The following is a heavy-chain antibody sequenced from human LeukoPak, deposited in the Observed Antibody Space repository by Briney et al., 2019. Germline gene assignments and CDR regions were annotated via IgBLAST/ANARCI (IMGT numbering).Heavy chain of an antibody. J-gene: IGHJ4*02. V-gene: IGHV4-39*07. CDR1: GGSISSSSYY. CDR3: ARRLGSSWYGLDY. CDR2: IYYSGST. Sequence: SETLSLTCTVSGGSISSSSYYWGWIRQPPGKGLEWIGSIYYSGSTYYNPSLKSRVTISVDTSKNQFSLKLSSVTAADTAVYYCARRLGSSWYGLDYWGQGTLVTVSS. D-gene: IGHD6-13*01.